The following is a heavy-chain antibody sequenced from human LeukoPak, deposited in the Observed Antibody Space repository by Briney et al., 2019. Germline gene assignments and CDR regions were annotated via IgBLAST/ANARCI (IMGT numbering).Heavy chain of an antibody. CDR1: GFTFSSYA. J-gene: IGHJ4*02. D-gene: IGHD3-3*01. V-gene: IGHV3-23*01. CDR3: AKAPDYDFWSGCFDY. Sequence: GGSLRLSCAASGFTFSSYAMSWVRQAPGKGLEWVSAISGSGGSTYYADSVKGRFTISRDNSKNTLYLQMNSLRAEDTAVYYCAKAPDYDFWSGCFDYWGQGTLVTVSS. CDR2: ISGSGGST.